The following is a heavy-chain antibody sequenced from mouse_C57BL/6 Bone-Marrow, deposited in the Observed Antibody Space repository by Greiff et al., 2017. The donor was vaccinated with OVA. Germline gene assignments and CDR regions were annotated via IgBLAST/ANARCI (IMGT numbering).Heavy chain of an antibody. CDR2: IWWDDDK. V-gene: IGHV8-8*01. J-gene: IGHJ1*03. Sequence: QVQLKESGPGILQPSQTLSLTCSFSGFSLSTFGMGVGWIRQPSGKGLEWLAHIWWDDDKYYNPALKSRLTISKDTSKNQVFLKIANVDTADTATYYCARSYYDYDGRYWYFDVWGTGTTVTVSS. CDR1: GFSLSTFGMG. D-gene: IGHD2-4*01. CDR3: ARSYYDYDGRYWYFDV.